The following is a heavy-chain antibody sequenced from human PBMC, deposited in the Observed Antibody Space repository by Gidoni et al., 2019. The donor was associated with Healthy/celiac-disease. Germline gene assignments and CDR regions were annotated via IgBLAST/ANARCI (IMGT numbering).Heavy chain of an antibody. CDR3: AKDMRYCSGGSCYSGMDV. J-gene: IGHJ6*02. CDR2: ISWNSGSR. Sequence: EVQLVESGGGLVQPGRSLRLSCAASGFTFDDYAMHWVRQAPGKGLEWVSGISWNSGSRGYADSVKGRFTISRDNAKNSLYLQMNSLRAEDTALYYCAKDMRYCSGGSCYSGMDVWGQGTTVTVSS. V-gene: IGHV3-9*01. D-gene: IGHD2-15*01. CDR1: GFTFDDYA.